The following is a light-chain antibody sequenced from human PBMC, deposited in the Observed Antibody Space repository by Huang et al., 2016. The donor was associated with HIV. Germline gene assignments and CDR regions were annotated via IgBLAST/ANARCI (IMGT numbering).Light chain of an antibody. CDR1: QGIGNS. V-gene: IGKV1-NL1*01. Sequence: DIQMTQSPSSLSASVGDRVTITCRASQGIGNSLAWYQQKPEKATRLLLYATSTLESGVPSRFSGSGSGTHYTLTINTLQPEDIASYYCQQYHSLPWTFGQGTKVEIK. CDR2: ATS. CDR3: QQYHSLPWT. J-gene: IGKJ1*01.